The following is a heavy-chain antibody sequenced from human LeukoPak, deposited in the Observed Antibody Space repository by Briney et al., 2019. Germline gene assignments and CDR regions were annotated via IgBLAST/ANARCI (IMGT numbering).Heavy chain of an antibody. CDR2: INTNTGNP. V-gene: IGHV7-4-1*02. Sequence: GASVKVSCKASGYTFTSYAMNWVRQAPGQGLEWMGWINTNTGNPTYAQGFTGRFVFSLDTSVSTAYLQISSLKAEDTAVYYCARDDGPRIAAAGTRWFDPWGQGTLVTVSS. CDR1: GYTFTSYA. CDR3: ARDDGPRIAAAGTRWFDP. D-gene: IGHD6-13*01. J-gene: IGHJ5*02.